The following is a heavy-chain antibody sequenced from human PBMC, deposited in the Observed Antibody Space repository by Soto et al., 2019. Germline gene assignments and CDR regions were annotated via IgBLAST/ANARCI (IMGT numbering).Heavy chain of an antibody. V-gene: IGHV5-51*01. Sequence: EVQLVQSGAEVKKHGESLKISCKGAVYSFTSSWIGWVRQLPGKVLEWMGIIYPGDSDTRYSPSFQGQVTISADKSISTDYLQWSSLKASDTAMYYCARRPSSTFHNWFDPWGQGTLVTVSS. CDR2: IYPGDSDT. D-gene: IGHD2-2*01. J-gene: IGHJ5*02. CDR1: VYSFTSSW. CDR3: ARRPSSTFHNWFDP.